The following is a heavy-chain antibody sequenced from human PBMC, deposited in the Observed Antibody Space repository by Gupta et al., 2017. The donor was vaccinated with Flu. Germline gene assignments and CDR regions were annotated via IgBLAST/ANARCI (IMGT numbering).Heavy chain of an antibody. CDR1: GFTFSSYA. J-gene: IGHJ3*02. D-gene: IGHD2-2*02. Sequence: EVQLVESGGGLVQPGGSLRLSCAASGFTFSSYAMHWVRQAPGKGLEYVSAISSNGGSTYYANSVKGRFTISRDNAKNTLYLQMGSLRAEDMAAYYCARDFGVASCYMGCGAFDIWGQGTRGTGSS. CDR3: ARDFGVASCYMGCGAFDI. V-gene: IGHV3-64*01. CDR2: ISSNGGST.